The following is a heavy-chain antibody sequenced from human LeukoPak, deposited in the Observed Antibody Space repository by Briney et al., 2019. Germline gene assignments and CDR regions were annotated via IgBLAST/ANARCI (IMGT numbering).Heavy chain of an antibody. J-gene: IGHJ5*02. CDR1: VYTFTDYY. CDR3: TREARVGNWFDP. V-gene: IGHV1-2*02. Sequence: GASVKVSRRGSVYTFTDYYIYWVWQPPGQGLEWMGWINPDNGGTNYAQKFQGRVTMTRDTSIRTVYMDLSRLISDDTAVFYCTREARVGNWFDPWGQGTQVTVSS. D-gene: IGHD2-2*01. CDR2: INPDNGGT.